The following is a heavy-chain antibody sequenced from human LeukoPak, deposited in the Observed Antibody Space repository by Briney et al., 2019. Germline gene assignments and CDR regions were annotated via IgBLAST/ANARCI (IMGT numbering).Heavy chain of an antibody. CDR3: AKDCYVPNY. D-gene: IGHD2-15*01. CDR2: ISGSAGII. Sequence: PGGSLRLSCAASGFTFSSYTMSWVRQAPGKGLEWVSAISGSAGIIYDADSVKGRFTISRDNSKNTLYLQMNSLRAEDTAVYYCAKDCYVPNYWGQGLLAAVSS. V-gene: IGHV3-23*01. CDR1: GFTFSSYT. J-gene: IGHJ4*02.